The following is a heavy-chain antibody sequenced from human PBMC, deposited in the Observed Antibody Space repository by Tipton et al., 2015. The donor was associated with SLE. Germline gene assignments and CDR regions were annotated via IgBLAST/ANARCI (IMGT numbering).Heavy chain of an antibody. CDR2: ITHSGST. CDR3: ARGDLYSDYVWGTLRGAFDI. CDR1: GGSINSSHW. V-gene: IGHV4-4*02. D-gene: IGHD3-16*01. J-gene: IGHJ3*02. Sequence: SLRLSCAVSGGSINSSHWWSWVRQPPGKGLEWIAEITHSGSTNYNPSLKSRVTISVNTSKNQFPLRLSSVTAADTALYYCARGDLYSDYVWGTLRGAFDIWGQGTMVTVSS.